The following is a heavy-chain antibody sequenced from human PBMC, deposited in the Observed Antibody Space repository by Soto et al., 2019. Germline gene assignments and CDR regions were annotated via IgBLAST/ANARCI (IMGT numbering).Heavy chain of an antibody. CDR1: GFTFSSYG. CDR2: ISYDGSNK. V-gene: IGHV3-30*18. CDR3: AKERLPLSIVGATAFDY. D-gene: IGHD1-26*01. Sequence: GGSLRLSCAASGFTFSSYGMHWVRQAPGKGLEWVAVISYDGSNKYYADSVKGRFTISRDNSKNTLYLQMNSLRAEDTAVYYCAKERLPLSIVGATAFDYWGQGTLVTVSS. J-gene: IGHJ4*02.